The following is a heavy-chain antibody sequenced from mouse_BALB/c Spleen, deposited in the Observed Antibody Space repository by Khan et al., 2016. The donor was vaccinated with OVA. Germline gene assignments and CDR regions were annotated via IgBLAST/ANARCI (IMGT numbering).Heavy chain of an antibody. CDR2: INPYNDGT. CDR1: GYTFTDYI. J-gene: IGHJ3*01. D-gene: IGHD1-1*01. Sequence: VQLQQSGPELVKPGASVKMSCKASGYTFTDYIIHWVKQKPGQALEWIGYINPYNDGTKYNEKFKGKATLTSDKSSNTVYMELSGLTSEDSAVYYCARDYGRSFWFAYWGQGTLVTVSA. CDR3: ARDYGRSFWFAY. V-gene: IGHV1S136*01.